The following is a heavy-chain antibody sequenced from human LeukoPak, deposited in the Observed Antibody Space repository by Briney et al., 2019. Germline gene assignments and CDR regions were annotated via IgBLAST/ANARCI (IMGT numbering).Heavy chain of an antibody. CDR1: GFTFSSYS. J-gene: IGHJ3*02. V-gene: IGHV3-21*01. CDR2: ITSSSNYI. Sequence: PGGSLRLSCAASGFTFSSYSMNWVRQAPGKGLEWVSSITSSSNYIYYADSGKGRFTISRDNAKNSLYLQMNSLRAEDTAVYYCAREAPYYYDSSGYYDTPGHRAFDTWGQGTMVTVSS. CDR3: AREAPYYYDSSGYYDTPGHRAFDT. D-gene: IGHD3-22*01.